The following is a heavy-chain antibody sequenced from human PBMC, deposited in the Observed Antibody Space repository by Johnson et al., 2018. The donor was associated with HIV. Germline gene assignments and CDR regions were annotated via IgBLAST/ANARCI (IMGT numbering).Heavy chain of an antibody. D-gene: IGHD2-15*01. CDR3: AIAHVYCSGDSCYHLEHPFI. J-gene: IGHJ3*02. CDR1: GLTFSKYD. CDR2: IKEDGTEK. V-gene: IGHV3-7*02. Sequence: VQLVESGGGLVQPGGSLRLSCEVSGLTFSKYDMHWVLQVTGKGLEWVANIKEDGTEKHYVDSVKGRFTISRDNAKNLLYLQMNTLTVEDTAVYHCAIAHVYCSGDSCYHLEHPFIWGQGTVVTVSS.